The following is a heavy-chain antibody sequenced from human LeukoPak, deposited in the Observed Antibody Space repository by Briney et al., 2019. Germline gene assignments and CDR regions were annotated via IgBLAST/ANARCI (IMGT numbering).Heavy chain of an antibody. V-gene: IGHV4-31*03. CDR2: IYYTGVT. CDR3: AASSGVTLGRF. Sequence: SETLSLTCTVSGGSISSGTHYYNWIRQHPGKGLEWIGYIYYTGVTFYNPSLKSRVTMSVDTSMNQVSLKLSSLTAADTAVYYCAASSGVTLGRFWGQGTLVTVSS. J-gene: IGHJ4*02. D-gene: IGHD3-16*01. CDR1: GGSISSGTHY.